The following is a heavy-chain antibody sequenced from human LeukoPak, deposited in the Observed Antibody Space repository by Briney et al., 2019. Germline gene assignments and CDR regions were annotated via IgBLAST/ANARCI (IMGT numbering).Heavy chain of an antibody. J-gene: IGHJ6*02. D-gene: IGHD3-10*01. V-gene: IGHV3-33*01. CDR1: GFTFSSYG. Sequence: GGSLRLSCAASGFTFSSYGMHWVRQAPGKGLEWVAVIWYDGSNKYYADSVKGRFTISRDNSKNTLYLQMNSLRAGDTAVYYCARGGYFGSGPMDVWGQGTTVTVYS. CDR2: IWYDGSNK. CDR3: ARGGYFGSGPMDV.